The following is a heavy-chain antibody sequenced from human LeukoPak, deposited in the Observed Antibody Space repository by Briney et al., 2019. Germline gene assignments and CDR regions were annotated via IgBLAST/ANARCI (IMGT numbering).Heavy chain of an antibody. Sequence: ASVKVSCKASGYTFTSYGISWVRQAARQWLEWMGWISAYNGNTNYAQKLQGRVTMTTDTSTSTAYMELRSLRSDDTAVYYCAREGDYDILTGHFDIWGQGTMVTVSS. CDR3: AREGDYDILTGHFDI. D-gene: IGHD3-9*01. V-gene: IGHV1-18*01. CDR1: GYTFTSYG. CDR2: ISAYNGNT. J-gene: IGHJ3*02.